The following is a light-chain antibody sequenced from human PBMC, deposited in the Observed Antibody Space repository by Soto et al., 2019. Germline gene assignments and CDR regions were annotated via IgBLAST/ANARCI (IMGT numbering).Light chain of an antibody. Sequence: EVVLTQSPATLSLSPGETATLSCRASQTVSNYVAWYQQKPGQAPRLLISDASNRASGVPARFSGSGSGTAFTLTISSLDPEDFAVYYCQQRSNWPPWTFGQGTKLEI. CDR2: DAS. CDR3: QQRSNWPPWT. V-gene: IGKV3-11*01. CDR1: QTVSNY. J-gene: IGKJ2*02.